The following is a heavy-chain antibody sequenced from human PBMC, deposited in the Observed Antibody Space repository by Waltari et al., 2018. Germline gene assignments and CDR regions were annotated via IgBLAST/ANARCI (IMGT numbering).Heavy chain of an antibody. CDR3: GRDRGRGLYLDS. J-gene: IGHJ4*02. Sequence: QLQLQQSGPGLVKPSESLYLTCAVYGDSVSSPYWWSWVRQSPGKGLEWIGQFHGSGRTNYNPSLASRVTVSIDTSNNHFSLRVPSPTAADTAIYYCGRDRGRGLYLDSWGQGILVTVSP. V-gene: IGHV4-4*02. CDR1: GDSVSSPYW. CDR2: FHGSGRT. D-gene: IGHD2-15*01.